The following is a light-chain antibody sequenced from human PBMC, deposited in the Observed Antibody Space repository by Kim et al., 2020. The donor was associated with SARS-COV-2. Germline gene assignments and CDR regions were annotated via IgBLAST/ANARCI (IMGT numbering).Light chain of an antibody. V-gene: IGLV4-69*01. CDR1: SGHGNYD. Sequence: QLVLTQSPSASASLGASVKLTCTLSSGHGNYDIAWHQQQSEKGPRYLMRVTDDGSHSKGDGIPDRFSGSSSGSERYLTISSLQSEDEADYYCQTWGTDMVFGGGTQLTVL. CDR2: VTDDGSH. CDR3: QTWGTDMV. J-gene: IGLJ3*02.